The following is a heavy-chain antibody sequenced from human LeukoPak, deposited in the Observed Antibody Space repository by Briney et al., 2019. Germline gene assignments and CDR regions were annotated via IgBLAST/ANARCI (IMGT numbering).Heavy chain of an antibody. V-gene: IGHV4-34*01. CDR3: ARERMATHSIDY. D-gene: IGHD5-24*01. Sequence: PSETLSLTCAVYGGSFSGYYWSWIRQPPGKGLEWIGEINHSGSTNYNPSLKSRVTISVDTSKNQFSLKLSSVTAADTAVYYCARERMATHSIDYWGQGTLVTVSS. CDR1: GGSFSGYY. J-gene: IGHJ4*02. CDR2: INHSGST.